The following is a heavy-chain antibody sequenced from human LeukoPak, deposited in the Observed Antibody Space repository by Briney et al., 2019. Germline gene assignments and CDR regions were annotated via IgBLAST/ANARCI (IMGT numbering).Heavy chain of an antibody. CDR1: GYTFTGYY. J-gene: IGHJ6*02. CDR3: ARAQYYDFWSGYRPSYYYYGMDV. D-gene: IGHD3-3*01. V-gene: IGHV1-2*02. CDR2: INPNSGGT. Sequence: ASVKVSCKASGYTFTGYYMHWVRQAPGQGLEWMGWINPNSGGTNYAQKFQGRVTMTRDTSISTAYMELSRLRSDDTALYYCARAQYYDFWSGYRPSYYYYGMDVWGQGTTVTVSS.